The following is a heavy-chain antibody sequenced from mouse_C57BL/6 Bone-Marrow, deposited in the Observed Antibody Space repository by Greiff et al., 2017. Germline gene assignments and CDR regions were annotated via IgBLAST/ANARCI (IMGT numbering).Heavy chain of an antibody. CDR2: IDPSDSYT. D-gene: IGHD2-3*01. CDR3: ARSWVLIHWYCDV. J-gene: IGHJ1*03. Sequence: QVQLQQPGAELVMPGASVKLSCKASGYTFTSYWMHWVKQRPGQGLEWIGEIDPSDSYTNYNQKFKGKSTLTVDKSSSTAYMQLSSLTSADSAVYYCARSWVLIHWYCDVWGTGTTVTVTS. CDR1: GYTFTSYW. V-gene: IGHV1-69*01.